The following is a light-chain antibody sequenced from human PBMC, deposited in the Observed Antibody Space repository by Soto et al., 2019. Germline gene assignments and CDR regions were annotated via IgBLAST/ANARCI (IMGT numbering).Light chain of an antibody. CDR1: QSVSTN. CDR2: GAS. CDR3: QQRSNSPIT. V-gene: IGKV3-11*01. J-gene: IGKJ5*01. Sequence: EIVRTQSPATLPVSPVERSTLSFTASQSVSTNLAWYQQKPGQAPRLLIYGASSRATGIPARFSGSGSGTDFTLTISSLEPEDCAVYYGQQRSNSPITVGQGKKLEI.